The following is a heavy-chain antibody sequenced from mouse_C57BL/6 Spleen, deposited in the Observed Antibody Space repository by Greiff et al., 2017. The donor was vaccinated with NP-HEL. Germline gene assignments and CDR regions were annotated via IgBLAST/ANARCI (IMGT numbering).Heavy chain of an antibody. J-gene: IGHJ4*01. CDR3: ARLHSNFYAMDY. Sequence: EVKLVESGGDLVKPGGSLKLSCAASGFTFSSYGMSWVRQTPDKRLEWVATISSGGSYTYYPDSVKGRFTISRDNAKNTLYLQLSSLKSEDTAMYYCARLHSNFYAMDYWGQGTSVTVSS. CDR1: GFTFSSYG. CDR2: ISSGGSYT. V-gene: IGHV5-6*01. D-gene: IGHD2-5*01.